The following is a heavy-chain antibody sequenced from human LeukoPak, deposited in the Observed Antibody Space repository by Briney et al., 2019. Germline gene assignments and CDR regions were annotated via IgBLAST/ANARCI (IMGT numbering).Heavy chain of an antibody. Sequence: ASVKVSCKASGGTFSSYAISWVRQAPGQGLEWMGGIIPIFGTANYAQKFQGRVTITADKSTSTAYMELSSLRSEDTAVYYCARDSVKRQLVRLPDHSWYNWFDPWGQGTLVTVSS. CDR3: ARDSVKRQLVRLPDHSWYNWFDP. J-gene: IGHJ5*02. CDR2: IIPIFGTA. CDR1: GGTFSSYA. V-gene: IGHV1-69*06. D-gene: IGHD6-13*01.